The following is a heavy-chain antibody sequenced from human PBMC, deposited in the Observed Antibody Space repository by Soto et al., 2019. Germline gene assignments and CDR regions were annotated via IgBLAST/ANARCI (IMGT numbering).Heavy chain of an antibody. CDR3: AKDPHGAAVNKNWFDP. CDR2: ISGSGGST. J-gene: IGHJ5*02. V-gene: IGHV3-23*01. CDR1: GFTFSSYA. D-gene: IGHD1-26*01. Sequence: EVQLLESGGGLVQPGGSLRLSCAASGFTFSSYAMSWVRQAPGKGLEWVSAISGSGGSTYYADSVKGRFTISRDNSKNTLYLQMNSLRAEDTAVYYCAKDPHGAAVNKNWFDPWGQGTLVTVSS.